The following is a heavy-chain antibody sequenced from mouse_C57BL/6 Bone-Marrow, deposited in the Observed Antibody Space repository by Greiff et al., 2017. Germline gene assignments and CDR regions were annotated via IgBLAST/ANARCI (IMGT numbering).Heavy chain of an antibody. D-gene: IGHD1-1*01. J-gene: IGHJ2*01. Sequence: VQLQQSGPELVKPGASVKISCKASGYAFSSSWMNWVKQRPGKGLEWIGRLYPGDGDTNYNGKFKGKATLTAAKSSSTAYMQLSSLTSEDAAVYFCARSNYYGSSYGYWGQGTTLTVSS. CDR1: GYAFSSSW. V-gene: IGHV1-82*01. CDR3: ARSNYYGSSYGY. CDR2: LYPGDGDT.